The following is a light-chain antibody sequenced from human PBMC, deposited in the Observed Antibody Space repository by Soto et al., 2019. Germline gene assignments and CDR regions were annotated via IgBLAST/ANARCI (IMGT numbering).Light chain of an antibody. CDR2: DAS. V-gene: IGKV1-5*01. Sequence: DIQMTQSPSTLSASVGDRVTITCRASQSISSWLAWYQQKPGKAPKLLIYDASSLQSGVPSRFSGSGSGTEFALTISSRQHEDFAYYHCQHSNSYLTTSEQGTKVEIK. CDR3: QHSNSYLTT. CDR1: QSISSW. J-gene: IGKJ1*01.